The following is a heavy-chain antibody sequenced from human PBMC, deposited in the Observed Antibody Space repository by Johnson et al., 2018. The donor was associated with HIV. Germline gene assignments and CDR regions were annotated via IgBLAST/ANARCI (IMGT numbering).Heavy chain of an antibody. Sequence: VQLVESGGGLVQPGGSLRLSCAASGFTFSSYWMHWVRQAPGKGLVWVSRINSDGSSTSYADSVKGRFTISRANAKNTLYLQMNSLRAEDTAVYYCATFGGGSFHAFDIWGQGTMVTVSS. CDR1: GFTFSSYW. V-gene: IGHV3-74*01. J-gene: IGHJ3*02. CDR2: INSDGSST. CDR3: ATFGGGSFHAFDI. D-gene: IGHD1-26*01.